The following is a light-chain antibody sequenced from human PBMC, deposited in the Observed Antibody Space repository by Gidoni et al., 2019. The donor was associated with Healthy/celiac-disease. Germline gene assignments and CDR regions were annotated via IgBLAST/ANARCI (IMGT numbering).Light chain of an antibody. V-gene: IGKV1-33*01. Sequence: DIQTTQSPSSLSASVGDRVTITCQASQDISNYLNWYQQKPGKAPKLLIYDASNLETGVPSRFSGSGSGTDFTFTISSLQPEDIATYYCQQYDNLPLTFGGGTKVGIK. J-gene: IGKJ4*01. CDR1: QDISNY. CDR3: QQYDNLPLT. CDR2: DAS.